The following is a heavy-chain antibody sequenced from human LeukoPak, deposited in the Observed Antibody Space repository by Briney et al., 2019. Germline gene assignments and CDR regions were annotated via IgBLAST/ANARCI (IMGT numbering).Heavy chain of an antibody. Sequence: GESLKISCKGSGYRFTNYWIGWVRQMPGKGLEWMGIIYPGDSDTSYSPSFQGQVTISADKSISTAYLQWSSLKASDTAMYYCARSSSGYHYDYWGQGTLVTVSS. CDR3: ARSSSGYHYDY. V-gene: IGHV5-51*01. CDR1: GYRFTNYW. J-gene: IGHJ4*02. D-gene: IGHD3-9*01. CDR2: IYPGDSDT.